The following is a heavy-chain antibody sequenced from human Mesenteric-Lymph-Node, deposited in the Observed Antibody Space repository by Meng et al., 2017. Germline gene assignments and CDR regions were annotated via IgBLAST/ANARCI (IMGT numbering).Heavy chain of an antibody. V-gene: IGHV4-39*07. J-gene: IGHJ4*02. CDR3: LKIAAAGTVDY. CDR2: IYYSGRT. Sequence: HLRMQQSVPGLVKPGDTLPLTCTVSGGPINISSIYWGWIRQPPGKGLEWIGSIYYSGRTYYNPSLKSRVTISVDKSKNQFSLNLSSVTAADTAVYYCLKIAAAGTVDYWGQGTLVTVSS. CDR1: GGPINISSIY. D-gene: IGHD6-13*01.